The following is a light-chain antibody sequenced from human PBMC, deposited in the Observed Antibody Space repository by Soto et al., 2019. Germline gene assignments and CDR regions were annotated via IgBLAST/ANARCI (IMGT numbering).Light chain of an antibody. V-gene: IGKV4-1*01. Sequence: DIVMTQSPDSLAVSLGERATINCKSSQSVLYSSNNKNYLAWYQQKPGQPPKLLIYWASTRESGVPERFSGSGSGTDFPLTISSLQAEDVAVYYCQQYYSTPRTFGQGTKVEIK. CDR2: WAS. J-gene: IGKJ1*01. CDR3: QQYYSTPRT. CDR1: QSVLYSSNNKNY.